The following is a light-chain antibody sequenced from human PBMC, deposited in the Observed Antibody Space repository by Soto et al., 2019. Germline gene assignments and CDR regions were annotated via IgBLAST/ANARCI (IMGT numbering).Light chain of an antibody. CDR2: GAS. CDR3: QQYGNAPFT. Sequence: EIVLTQSPGTLSFSPGERATLTCRASQSVSSSYLAWFQQKPGQAPRLLIYGASSRATGIPDRFSGSGSGTDFTLTISRLEPEDFAVYYGQQYGNAPFTFGHGTKVDIE. J-gene: IGKJ3*01. CDR1: QSVSSSY. V-gene: IGKV3-20*01.